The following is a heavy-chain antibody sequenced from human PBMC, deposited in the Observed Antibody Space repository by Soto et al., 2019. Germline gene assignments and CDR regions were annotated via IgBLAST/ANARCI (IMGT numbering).Heavy chain of an antibody. Sequence: GGSLRLACASSVFTFISYAMSWVRQAPGKGLEWVSAISGSGGSTYYADSVKGRFTISRDNSKNTLYLQMNSLRAEDTAVYYCAKGPYDSSGYYPYGNFDYWGQGTLVTVSS. CDR1: VFTFISYA. J-gene: IGHJ4*02. CDR3: AKGPYDSSGYYPYGNFDY. V-gene: IGHV3-23*01. CDR2: ISGSGGST. D-gene: IGHD3-22*01.